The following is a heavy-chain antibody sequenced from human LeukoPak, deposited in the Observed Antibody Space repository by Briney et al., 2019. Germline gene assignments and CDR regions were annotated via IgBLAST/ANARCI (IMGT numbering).Heavy chain of an antibody. CDR3: ARDFWDSSSWYLGAFDI. V-gene: IGHV1-69*04. CDR2: IIPILGIA. J-gene: IGHJ3*02. CDR1: GGTFSSYA. D-gene: IGHD6-13*01. Sequence: SVKVSCKASGGTFSSYAISWVRQAPGQGLEWMGRIIPILGIANYAQKFQGRVTITADKSTSTAYMELSSLRSEDTAVYYCARDFWDSSSWYLGAFDIWGQGTMVTVSS.